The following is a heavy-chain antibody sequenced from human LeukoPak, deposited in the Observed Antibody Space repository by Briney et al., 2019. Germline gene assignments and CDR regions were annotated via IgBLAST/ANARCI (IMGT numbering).Heavy chain of an antibody. D-gene: IGHD3-10*01. CDR1: GFTFGDYA. Sequence: TGGSLRLSCTASGFTFGDYAMMWVRQAPGKGLEWVGFIRSKVFGGTTEYAASVKGRFTISRDDSKSIAYLQMNSLKAEDTAVYYCSGSFGELTFFDYWGQGTLVTVSS. CDR2: IRSKVFGGTT. J-gene: IGHJ4*02. CDR3: SGSFGELTFFDY. V-gene: IGHV3-49*04.